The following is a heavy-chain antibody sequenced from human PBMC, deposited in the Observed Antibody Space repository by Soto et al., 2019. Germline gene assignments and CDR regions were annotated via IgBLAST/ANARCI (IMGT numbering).Heavy chain of an antibody. Sequence: SETLSLTCTVSGGSISSYYWSWIRQPAGKGLEWIGRIYTSGSTNYNPSLKSRVTMSVDTSKNQFSLKLRSVIVADTAVYHCARFVRSCSGTTCYTRADVWGQGTTVTVSS. J-gene: IGHJ6*02. CDR2: IYTSGST. CDR1: GGSISSYY. D-gene: IGHD2-2*02. V-gene: IGHV4-4*07. CDR3: ARFVRSCSGTTCYTRADV.